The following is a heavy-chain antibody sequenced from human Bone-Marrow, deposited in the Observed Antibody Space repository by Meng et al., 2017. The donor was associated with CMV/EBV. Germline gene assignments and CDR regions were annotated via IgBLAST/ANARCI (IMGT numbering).Heavy chain of an antibody. CDR1: GFTFSSYG. CDR2: IRHDGNYI. CDR3: AKGQTADN. Sequence: GESLKISCTASGFTFSSYGMHWIRQTPGKGLEWVIFIRHDGNYIFDAASVKGRFTVSRDNSKNTLFLQMNNLRPEDTGIYYCAKGQTADNWGQGTLVTVSS. J-gene: IGHJ4*02. V-gene: IGHV3-30*02.